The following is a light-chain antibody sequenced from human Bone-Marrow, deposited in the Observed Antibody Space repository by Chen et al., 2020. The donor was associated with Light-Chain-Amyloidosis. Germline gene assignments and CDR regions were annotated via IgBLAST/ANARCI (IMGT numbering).Light chain of an antibody. CDR1: SSDVGGDNH. V-gene: IGLV2-14*01. Sequence: QSALTQPASVSGSPGQSITLSCPGPSSDVGGDNHVSWYQQHPDKAPKLMIYEVTNRPSWVPDRFSGSKSDNTGSLTSSGLQTEDEADYFCSSYTITNTLVFGSGTRVTVL. CDR3: SSYTITNTLV. J-gene: IGLJ1*01. CDR2: EVT.